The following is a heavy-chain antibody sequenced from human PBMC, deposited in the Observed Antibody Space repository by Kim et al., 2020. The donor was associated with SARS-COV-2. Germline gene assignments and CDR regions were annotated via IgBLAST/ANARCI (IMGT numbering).Heavy chain of an antibody. J-gene: IGHJ5*02. CDR1: GFTFSSYG. Sequence: GGSLRLSCAASGFTFSSYGMHWVRQAPGKGLEWVAVIWYDGSNKYYADSVKGRFTISRDNSKNTLYLQMNSLRAEDTAVYYCARSLSSRRRSLNWFDPWGQGTLVTVSS. CDR3: ARSLSSRRRSLNWFDP. D-gene: IGHD1-26*01. CDR2: IWYDGSNK. V-gene: IGHV3-33*01.